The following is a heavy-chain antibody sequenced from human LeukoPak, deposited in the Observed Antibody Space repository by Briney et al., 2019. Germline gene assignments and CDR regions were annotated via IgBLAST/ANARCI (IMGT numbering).Heavy chain of an antibody. CDR2: VSGGGGTT. D-gene: IGHD6-19*01. CDR3: TRGHSSGWYYFDY. V-gene: IGHV3-23*01. Sequence: LSGGSLRLSRAASGFAFSNYAMNWVRQAPGRGLEWVSTVSGGGGTTHYADSVKGRFIISRDNSKNTLYLQMNSLRVEDTAVYYCTRGHSSGWYYFDYWGHGTLVTVSS. CDR1: GFAFSNYA. J-gene: IGHJ4*01.